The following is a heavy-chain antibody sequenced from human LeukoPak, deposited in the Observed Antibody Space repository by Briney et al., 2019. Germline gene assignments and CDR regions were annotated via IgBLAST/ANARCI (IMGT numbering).Heavy chain of an antibody. J-gene: IGHJ5*02. CDR3: ARDRIAARPGWFDP. V-gene: IGHV3-21*01. CDR2: ISSSGGYI. D-gene: IGHD6-6*01. CDR1: GFTFNSYS. Sequence: PGGSLRLSCAASGFTFNSYSMNWVRQAPGKGLEWVSSISSSGGYIYYADSVKGRFTISRDNAKNSLYLQMNSLRAEDTAVYYCARDRIAARPGWFDPWGQGTLVTVSS.